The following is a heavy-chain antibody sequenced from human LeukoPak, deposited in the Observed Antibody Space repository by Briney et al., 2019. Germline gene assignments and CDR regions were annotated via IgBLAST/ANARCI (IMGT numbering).Heavy chain of an antibody. CDR1: GFTFSSYG. CDR3: ANDGYGDYVIDY. CDR2: IRYDGGNK. Sequence: GGSLRLSCAASGFTFSSYGMHWVRQAPGKGLEGVAFIRYDGGNKYYADSVKGRFTISRDNSKNTLYLQMNSLRAEDTAVYYCANDGYGDYVIDYWGQGTLVTVSS. V-gene: IGHV3-30*02. J-gene: IGHJ4*02. D-gene: IGHD4-17*01.